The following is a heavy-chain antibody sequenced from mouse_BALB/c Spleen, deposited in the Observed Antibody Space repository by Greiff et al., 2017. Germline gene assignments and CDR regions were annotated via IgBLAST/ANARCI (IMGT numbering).Heavy chain of an antibody. Sequence: QVQLQQSGAELVRPGASVTLSCKASGYTFTDYEMHWVKQTPVHGLEWIGAIDPETGGTAYNQKFKGKATLTADKSSSTAYMELRSLTSEDSAVYYCTRGERDLGGLAYWGQGTLVTVSA. D-gene: IGHD3-1*01. J-gene: IGHJ3*01. CDR2: IDPETGGT. CDR3: TRGERDLGGLAY. V-gene: IGHV1-15*01. CDR1: GYTFTDYE.